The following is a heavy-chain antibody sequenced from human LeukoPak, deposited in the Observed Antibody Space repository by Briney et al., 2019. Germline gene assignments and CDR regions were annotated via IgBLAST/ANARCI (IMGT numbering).Heavy chain of an antibody. D-gene: IGHD5-18*01. CDR2: ISYDGSNK. J-gene: IGHJ4*02. CDR3: ATIHNLGYFDY. Sequence: QSGGSLRLSCAASGFTFSSYAMHWVRQAPGKGLEWVAVISYDGSNKYYADSVKGRFTISRDNSKNTLYLQMNSLRAEDTAVYYCATIHNLGYFDYWGQGTLVTVSS. CDR1: GFTFSSYA. V-gene: IGHV3-30*04.